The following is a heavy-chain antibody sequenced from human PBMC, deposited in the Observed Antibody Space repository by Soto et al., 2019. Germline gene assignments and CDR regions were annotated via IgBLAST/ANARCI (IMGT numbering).Heavy chain of an antibody. CDR2: IYPGDSDT. V-gene: IGHV5-51*01. J-gene: IGHJ4*02. D-gene: IGHD6-13*01. CDR3: ARHQVFGSSSPFDQ. CDR1: GYSFTTYW. Sequence: EVQLVQSGAEVKKPGESLKISCKGSGYSFTTYWIGWVRQMPGRGLDWVGIIYPGDSDTRYSPSFQGQVTISADKSISTAYLQWSSLKASDTAIYYCARHQVFGSSSPFDQWGQGTLVTVSS.